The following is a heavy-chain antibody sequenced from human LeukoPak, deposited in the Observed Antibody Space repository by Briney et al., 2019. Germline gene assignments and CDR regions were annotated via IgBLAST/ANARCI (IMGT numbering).Heavy chain of an antibody. J-gene: IGHJ4*02. V-gene: IGHV3-30-3*01. CDR2: ISYDGSNK. Sequence: PGGSLRLSCAASGFTFSSYAMHWVRQAPGKGLEWVAVISYDGSNKYYTDSVKGRFTISRDNSKNTLYLQMNSLRAEDTAVYYCARVGAYFDISGYSFWGQGTLVTVSS. CDR3: ARVGAYFDISGYSF. D-gene: IGHD3-22*01. CDR1: GFTFSSYA.